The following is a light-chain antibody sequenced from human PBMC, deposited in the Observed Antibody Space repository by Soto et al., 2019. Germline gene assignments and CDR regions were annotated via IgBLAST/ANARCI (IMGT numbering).Light chain of an antibody. CDR3: QQYSSYPWT. V-gene: IGKV1-5*03. J-gene: IGKJ1*01. CDR1: QSINNW. CDR2: QAS. Sequence: DIQMTQSPSALSASVGDRVTITCRASQSINNWLAWYQQKQGKAPKLLIYQASGLESGVPSRFSGIISGTDFTLTISSLQPDDFATYYCQQYSSYPWTFGQGTKVEIK.